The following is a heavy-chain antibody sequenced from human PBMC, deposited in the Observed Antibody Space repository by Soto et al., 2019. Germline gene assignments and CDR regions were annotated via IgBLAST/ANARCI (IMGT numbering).Heavy chain of an antibody. CDR1: GFTFSSYW. CDR2: IKQDGSEK. V-gene: IGHV3-7*03. J-gene: IGHJ3*02. Sequence: VGSLRLSCAASGFTFSSYWMSWVRQAPGKGLEWVANIKQDGSEKYYVDSVKGRFTISRDNAKNSLYLQMNSLRAEDTAVYYCARLRLEGAFDIWGQGTMVTVSS. CDR3: ARLRLEGAFDI. D-gene: IGHD6-19*01.